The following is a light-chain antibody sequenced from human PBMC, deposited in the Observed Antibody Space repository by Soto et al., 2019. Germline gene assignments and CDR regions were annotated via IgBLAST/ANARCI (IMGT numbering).Light chain of an antibody. CDR3: QQSYSSPWT. CDR2: AAS. V-gene: IGKV1-39*01. Sequence: DIQMTQSPSSLSASVGDRVTITCRARQSISTYLNWYQQKPGKAPKVLIFAASTLQSGVPSRFSGSAPGTDFTLTVTRLQPEYFATYYCQQSYSSPWTFGQGTRVEIK. CDR1: QSISTY. J-gene: IGKJ1*01.